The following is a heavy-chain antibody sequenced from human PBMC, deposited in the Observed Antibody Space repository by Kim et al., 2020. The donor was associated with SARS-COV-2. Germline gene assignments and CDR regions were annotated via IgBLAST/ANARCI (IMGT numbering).Heavy chain of an antibody. CDR2: GSNK. Sequence: GSNKYYADSVKGRFTISRDNSKNTLYLQMNSLRAEDTAVYYCAKDPVYDYWGQGTLVTVSS. J-gene: IGHJ4*02. D-gene: IGHD3-16*01. V-gene: IGHV3-30*02. CDR3: AKDPVYDY.